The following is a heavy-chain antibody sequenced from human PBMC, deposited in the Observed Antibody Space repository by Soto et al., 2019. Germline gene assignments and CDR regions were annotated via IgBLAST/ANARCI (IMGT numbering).Heavy chain of an antibody. CDR3: ARQAHDFWSGYYFDY. J-gene: IGHJ4*02. CDR1: GGSISSYY. D-gene: IGHD3-3*01. CDR2: IYYSGST. Sequence: SLTCTVSGGSISSYYWSWIRQPPGKGLEWIGYIYYSGSTNYNPSLKSRVTISVDTSKNQFSLKLSSVTAADTAVYYCARQAHDFWSGYYFDYWGQGTLVTVSS. V-gene: IGHV4-59*08.